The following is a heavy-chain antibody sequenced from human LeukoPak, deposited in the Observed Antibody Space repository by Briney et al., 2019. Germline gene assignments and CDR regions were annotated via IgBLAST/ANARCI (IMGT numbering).Heavy chain of an antibody. CDR3: ARDPTPDYDFWSGPPNAFDI. Sequence: KPSETLSLTCTVSGGSISSYYWSWIRQPPGKGLEWIGYIYYTGSTNYNLSLKSRVTISVDTSKNQFSLKLSSVTAADTAVYYCARDPTPDYDFWSGPPNAFDIWGQGTMVTVSS. CDR2: IYYTGST. D-gene: IGHD3-3*01. CDR1: GGSISSYY. V-gene: IGHV4-59*01. J-gene: IGHJ3*02.